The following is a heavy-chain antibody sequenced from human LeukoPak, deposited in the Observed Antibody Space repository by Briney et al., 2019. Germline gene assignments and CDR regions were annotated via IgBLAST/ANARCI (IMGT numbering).Heavy chain of an antibody. Sequence: SGTLSLTCAVSGGSISRSNWWSWVRQPPGKGLEWIGDILHSGDTNYNASLRSRLTISLDKSRNQFSLQLSSETAADTAVYYCAGYNIPYTFEFWGPGTVVTVSS. CDR3: AGYNIPYTFEF. J-gene: IGHJ4*02. V-gene: IGHV4-4*02. CDR2: ILHSGDT. D-gene: IGHD1-14*01. CDR1: GGSISRSNW.